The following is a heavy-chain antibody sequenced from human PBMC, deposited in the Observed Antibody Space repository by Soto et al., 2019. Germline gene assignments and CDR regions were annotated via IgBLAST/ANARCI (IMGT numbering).Heavy chain of an antibody. CDR3: ASPGGDFWSGNDY. V-gene: IGHV1-2*02. CDR2: INPNSGGT. D-gene: IGHD3-3*01. J-gene: IGHJ4*02. Sequence: ASVKVSCKASGYTFTGYYMHWVRQAPGQGLEWMGWINPNSGGTDYAQKFQGRVTMTRDTSISTAYMELSRLRSDDTAVYYCASPGGDFWSGNDYWGQGTLVTVSS. CDR1: GYTFTGYY.